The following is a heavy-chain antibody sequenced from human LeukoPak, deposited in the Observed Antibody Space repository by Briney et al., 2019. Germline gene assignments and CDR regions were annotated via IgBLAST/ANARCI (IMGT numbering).Heavy chain of an antibody. CDR2: IKQDGSEK. J-gene: IGHJ6*03. CDR1: GFTFSSYW. Sequence: GGSLRLSCAASGFTFSSYWMSWVRQAPGKGLEWVANIKQDGSEKYYVDSVKGRFTISRDNAKNSLYLQMNSLRAEDTAVYYCARSFGDWNYYYMDVWGKGTTVTVSS. D-gene: IGHD1-1*01. V-gene: IGHV3-7*01. CDR3: ARSFGDWNYYYMDV.